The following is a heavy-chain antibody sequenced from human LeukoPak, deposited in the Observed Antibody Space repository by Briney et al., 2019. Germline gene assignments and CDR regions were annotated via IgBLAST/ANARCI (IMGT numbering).Heavy chain of an antibody. V-gene: IGHV1-69*05. CDR3: AQPRDSTVPNAFDI. D-gene: IGHD2-2*01. CDR2: IIPIFGTA. Sequence: SVKVSCKASGGTFSSYAISWVRQAPGQGLEWMGGIIPIFGTANYAQKFQGRVTITTDESTSTAYMELSSLRSEDTVVYYCAQPRDSTVPNAFDIWGQGTMVTVSS. CDR1: GGTFSSYA. J-gene: IGHJ3*02.